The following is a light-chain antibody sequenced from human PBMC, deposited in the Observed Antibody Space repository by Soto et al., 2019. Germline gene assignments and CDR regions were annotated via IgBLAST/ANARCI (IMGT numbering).Light chain of an antibody. Sequence: EIVMTQSPATLTLSQGERATLSCRANQSLGNNIAWYQQKPGQAPRLLIYGASTGATGLPARFSGSGSGTDFTLTISSLQSEDFAVYYCQQYNYWPPITFGQGTRLEIK. CDR3: QQYNYWPPIT. V-gene: IGKV3-15*01. J-gene: IGKJ5*01. CDR2: GAS. CDR1: QSLGNN.